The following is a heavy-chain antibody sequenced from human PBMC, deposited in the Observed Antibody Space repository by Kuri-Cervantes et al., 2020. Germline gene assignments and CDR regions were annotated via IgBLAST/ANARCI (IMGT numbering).Heavy chain of an antibody. V-gene: IGHV3-30-3*01. Sequence: GESLKISCAASGFTFSSYAMSWVRQAPGKGLEWVAVISYDGSNKYYADSVKGRFTISRDNSKNTLYLQMNSLRAEDTAVYYCAKDMVLVPAALTYYYYYGMDVWGQGTTVTVSS. CDR3: AKDMVLVPAALTYYYYYGMDV. D-gene: IGHD2-2*01. CDR2: ISYDGSNK. CDR1: GFTFSSYA. J-gene: IGHJ6*02.